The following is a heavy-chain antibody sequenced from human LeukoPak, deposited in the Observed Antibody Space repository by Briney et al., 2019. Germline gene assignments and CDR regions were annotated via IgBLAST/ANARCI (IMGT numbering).Heavy chain of an antibody. D-gene: IGHD3-10*01. J-gene: IGHJ6*04. CDR3: ARDDMVRGVIIYYYGMDV. V-gene: IGHV4-38-2*02. Sequence: SETLSLTCAVSGYSISSGYYWGWIRQPPGKGLEWIGRIYHSGSTYYNPSLKSRVTISIDTSKNQFSLKLSSVTAADTAVYYCARDDMVRGVIIYYYGMDVWGKGTTVTVSS. CDR2: IYHSGST. CDR1: GYSISSGYY.